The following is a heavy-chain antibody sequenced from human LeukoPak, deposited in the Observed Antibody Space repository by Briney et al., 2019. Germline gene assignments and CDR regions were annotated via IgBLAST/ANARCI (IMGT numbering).Heavy chain of an antibody. J-gene: IGHJ4*02. D-gene: IGHD6-13*01. CDR2: IIPIFGTA. CDR1: GGTFSSYA. V-gene: IGHV1-69*05. CDR3: SSGGAAAGQFDY. Sequence: SVKVSCKASGGTFSSYAISWVPQAPGQGLEWMGRIIPIFGTANYAQKFQGRVTITTDDSTSTAYMELSSLRSEDTAVYYCSSGGAAAGQFDYWGQGTLVTVSS.